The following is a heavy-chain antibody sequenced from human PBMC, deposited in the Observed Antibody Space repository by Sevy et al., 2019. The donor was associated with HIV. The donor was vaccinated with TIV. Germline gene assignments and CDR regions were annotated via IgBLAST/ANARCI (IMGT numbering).Heavy chain of an antibody. J-gene: IGHJ5*02. CDR1: GGTFSNYP. V-gene: IGHV1-69*13. CDR3: ARGNQRVPAAILDWFDP. CDR2: IIPIFGRT. D-gene: IGHD2-2*01. Sequence: ASVKVSCKASGGTFSNYPITWVRQAPGQGLEWMGGIIPIFGRTNYAQKFQGRVTITADESTGTAYMELSSLRSEDTAVYYCARGNQRVPAAILDWFDPWGQGTLVTVSS.